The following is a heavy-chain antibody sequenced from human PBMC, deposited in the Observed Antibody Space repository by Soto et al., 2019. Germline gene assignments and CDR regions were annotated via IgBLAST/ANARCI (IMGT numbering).Heavy chain of an antibody. V-gene: IGHV3-30-3*01. CDR3: ARAREAGWFDY. CDR2: ISYDGSNK. J-gene: IGHJ5*01. CDR1: GFTFSSYA. Sequence: QVQLVESGGGVVQPGRSLRLSCAASGFTFSSYAMHWVRQAPGKGLEWVAVISYDGSNKYYADSVKGRFTISRDNSKNTLYLQMNSQRAEDTAVYYCARAREAGWFDYWGQGTLVTVSS.